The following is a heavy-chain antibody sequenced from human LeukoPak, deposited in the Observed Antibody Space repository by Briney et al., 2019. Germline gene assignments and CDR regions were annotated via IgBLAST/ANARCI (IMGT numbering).Heavy chain of an antibody. CDR1: GFTFGSYN. Sequence: PGGSLRLSCAASGFTFGSYNMNWVRQAPGKGLEWVSSISTSSSYIYYADSVKGRFTISRDNAKKSLYLQMNSLRAGDTAVYYCARDGGDYYDSSGYPFHHWGQGTLVTVSS. CDR2: ISTSSSYI. J-gene: IGHJ1*01. V-gene: IGHV3-21*01. D-gene: IGHD3-22*01. CDR3: ARDGGDYYDSSGYPFHH.